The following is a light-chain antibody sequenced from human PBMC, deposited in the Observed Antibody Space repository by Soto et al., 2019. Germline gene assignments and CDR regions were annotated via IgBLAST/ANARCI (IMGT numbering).Light chain of an antibody. V-gene: IGLV4-69*01. CDR3: QTWGTGIFWV. J-gene: IGLJ3*02. Sequence: QLVLTQSPSASASLGASVKLTCTLSSGHSSYAIAWHQQQPEKGPRYLMKLNSDGSHSKGDGIPDRFSGSSSRAERYLTISSLQSEDEADYYCQTWGTGIFWVFGGGTKVTVL. CDR2: LNSDGSH. CDR1: SGHSSYA.